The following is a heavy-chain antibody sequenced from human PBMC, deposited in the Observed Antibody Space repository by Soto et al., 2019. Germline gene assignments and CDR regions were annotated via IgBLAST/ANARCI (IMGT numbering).Heavy chain of an antibody. D-gene: IGHD6-13*01. CDR2: INDSGGT. V-gene: IGHV4-34*01. Sequence: QVQLQQWGAGLLKPSETLSLTCAVYGGSFSGYYWTWIRQPPGQGLEWIGEINDSGGTDYNPSLKSRVTVSLDTSKNPLSLKLSSVTAADTAVYYCARGRKGFSSSCYVDWGQGTLVTVSS. CDR3: ARGRKGFSSSCYVD. J-gene: IGHJ4*02. CDR1: GGSFSGYY.